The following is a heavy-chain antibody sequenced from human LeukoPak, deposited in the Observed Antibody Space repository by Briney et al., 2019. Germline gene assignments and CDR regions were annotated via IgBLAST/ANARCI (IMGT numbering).Heavy chain of an antibody. CDR3: ARDYGDSI. Sequence: SGGSLRLSCAASGFTFTSYWMTWVRQAPGKGLEWVANIKEDGSEKHYVDSVKGRFTISRDNAKNSLYLQMNSLRADDTDVYYCARDYGDSIWGQGTLVTVSS. V-gene: IGHV3-7*01. CDR2: IKEDGSEK. D-gene: IGHD4-17*01. J-gene: IGHJ4*02. CDR1: GFTFTSYW.